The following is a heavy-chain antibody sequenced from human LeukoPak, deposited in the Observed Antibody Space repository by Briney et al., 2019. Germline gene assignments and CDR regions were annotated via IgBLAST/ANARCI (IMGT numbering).Heavy chain of an antibody. CDR1: GGSISSYY. CDR3: ARGGGWSPYYFDY. V-gene: IGHV4-59*01. D-gene: IGHD6-19*01. Sequence: SETLSLTCTVSGGSISSYYWSWIRQPPGKGLEWIGYIYYSGSASYNPSLKSRVTISVDTSKNQSSLRLNSLTAADTAVYYCARGGGWSPYYFDYWGQGTLVTVSS. J-gene: IGHJ4*02. CDR2: IYYSGSA.